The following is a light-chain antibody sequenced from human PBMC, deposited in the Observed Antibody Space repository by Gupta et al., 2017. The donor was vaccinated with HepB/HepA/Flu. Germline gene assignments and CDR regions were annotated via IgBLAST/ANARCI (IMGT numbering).Light chain of an antibody. CDR2: GAS. V-gene: IGKV3-20*01. Sequence: DIVLTPCPGTLSLSPGERATLSCRASQSITNNFLAWYQQKPGQAPSLLIYGASNRATGIPDRFRGSGSVTDFTLTISRLEPEDFAVYYCQQNGSSPLSFGGGTKVEIK. J-gene: IGKJ4*01. CDR3: QQNGSSPLS. CDR1: QSITNNF.